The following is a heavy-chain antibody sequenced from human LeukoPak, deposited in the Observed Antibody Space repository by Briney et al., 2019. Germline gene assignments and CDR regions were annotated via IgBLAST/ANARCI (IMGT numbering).Heavy chain of an antibody. Sequence: ASVKVSCKPSGYTFTSYGINWVRQAPGQGLEWMGWTRVYNGNTNYAQKFKGRVTMTTDTSTNTAYMELRSLGSDDTAVYYCARAVFGVVTYFDYWGQGTLVTVYS. CDR1: GYTFTSYG. CDR2: TRVYNGNT. J-gene: IGHJ4*02. V-gene: IGHV1-18*01. CDR3: ARAVFGVVTYFDY. D-gene: IGHD3-3*01.